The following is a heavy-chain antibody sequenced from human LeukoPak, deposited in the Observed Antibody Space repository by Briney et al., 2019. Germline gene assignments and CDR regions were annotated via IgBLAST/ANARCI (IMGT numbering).Heavy chain of an antibody. CDR1: GFAFSSYS. CDR3: ARQQLAYSGFDP. D-gene: IGHD6-13*01. CDR2: ISSSSSYI. V-gene: IGHV3-21*01. J-gene: IGHJ5*02. Sequence: TGGSLRLSCAASGFAFSSYSMNWGRQAPGKGLEWVSSISSSSSYIYYADSVKGRFTISRDNAKNSLYLQMNSLRAEDTAVYYCARQQLAYSGFDPWGQGTLVTVSS.